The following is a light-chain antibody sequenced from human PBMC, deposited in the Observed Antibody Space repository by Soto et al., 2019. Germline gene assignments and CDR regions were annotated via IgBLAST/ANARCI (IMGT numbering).Light chain of an antibody. CDR1: QSINSW. CDR2: EAS. V-gene: IGKV1-5*03. J-gene: IGKJ1*01. Sequence: QMTQSPSTLSASVGDRVTITCRASQSINSWLAWYQHQSGKAPKLLIYEASNLESGVPSRFSGSGSGTEFTLTISSLQPDDSATYHCQQYHGPWTFGQGTKVEIK. CDR3: QQYHGPWT.